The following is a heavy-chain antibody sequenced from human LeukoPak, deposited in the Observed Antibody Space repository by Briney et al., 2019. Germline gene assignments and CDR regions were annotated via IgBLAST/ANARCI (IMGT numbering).Heavy chain of an antibody. CDR1: GFTFSSYS. J-gene: IGHJ4*02. D-gene: IGHD3-22*01. Sequence: GGSLRLSCAASGFTFSSYSMNWVRQAPGKGLEWVSSISSSSSYIYYADSVKGRFTIPRDNAKNSLYLQMNSLRAEDTAVYYCARYYYDSSAFYYFDYWGQGTLVTVSS. CDR2: ISSSSSYI. V-gene: IGHV3-21*01. CDR3: ARYYYDSSAFYYFDY.